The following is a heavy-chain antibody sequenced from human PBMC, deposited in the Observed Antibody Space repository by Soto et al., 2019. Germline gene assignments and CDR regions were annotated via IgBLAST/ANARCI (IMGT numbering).Heavy chain of an antibody. CDR3: ASERVAEMATGGYFDN. Sequence: QVHLVQSGAEVKKPGSSVKVSCKTSGGTFSDLAFSWVRQAPRQGLEWVGGIVPLFGTPDYAQKFQGRVTINADESSSTVYMELRSRRSEDTAVYYCASERVAEMATGGYFDNWGQGTLVTVSS. D-gene: IGHD5-12*01. CDR2: IVPLFGTP. J-gene: IGHJ4*02. V-gene: IGHV1-69*01. CDR1: GGTFSDLA.